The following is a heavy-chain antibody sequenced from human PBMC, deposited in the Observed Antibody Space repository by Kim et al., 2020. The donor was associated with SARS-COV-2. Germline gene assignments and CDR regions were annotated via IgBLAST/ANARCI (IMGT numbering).Heavy chain of an antibody. Sequence: KARFTISRHNSKNSLYLQMNSLRAEDAAVYYCARGFGVYSGYDYYYGMDVWGQGTTVTVSS. J-gene: IGHJ6*02. CDR3: ARGFGVYSGYDYYYGMDV. V-gene: IGHV3-53*04. D-gene: IGHD1-26*01.